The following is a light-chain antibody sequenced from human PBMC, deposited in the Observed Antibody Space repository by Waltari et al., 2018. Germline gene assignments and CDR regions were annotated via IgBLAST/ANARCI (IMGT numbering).Light chain of an antibody. Sequence: QSVLPQPPSLSGPPGPRATISCSGSNSNTGRNTVDWYQGPPGTAPKLLIHGNDQRPSGVPDRFSGSKSGASGSLAISGLQPEDESEYYCAAWDESLKGWVFGGGTRLTVL. CDR2: GND. V-gene: IGLV1-44*01. J-gene: IGLJ3*02. CDR1: NSNTGRNT. CDR3: AAWDESLKGWV.